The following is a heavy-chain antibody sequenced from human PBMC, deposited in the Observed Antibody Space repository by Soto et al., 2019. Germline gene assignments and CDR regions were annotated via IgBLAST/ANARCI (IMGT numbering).Heavy chain of an antibody. V-gene: IGHV4-30-4*01. J-gene: IGHJ6*02. CDR3: ARDRGSGSYYLYYYYGMDV. Sequence: PSETLSLTCTVSGGTISIGDYYWSWIRQPPGKGLEWIGYIYYSGSTYYNPSLKSRVTISVGTSKNQFSLKLSSVTAADTAVYYCARDRGSGSYYLYYYYGMDVWGQGTTVTVSS. CDR2: IYYSGST. CDR1: GGTISIGDYY. D-gene: IGHD3-10*01.